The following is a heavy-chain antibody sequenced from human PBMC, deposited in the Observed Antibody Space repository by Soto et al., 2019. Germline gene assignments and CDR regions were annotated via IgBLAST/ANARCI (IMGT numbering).Heavy chain of an antibody. CDR2: ISYDGSNK. CDR1: GFTFSSYA. D-gene: IGHD3-3*01. CDR3: AREIGAHLEWFYYGMDV. J-gene: IGHJ6*02. Sequence: PGGSLRLSCAASGFTFSSYAMHWVRQAPGKGLEWVAVISYDGSNKYYADSVEGRFTISRDNSKNTLYLQMNSLRAEDTAVYYCAREIGAHLEWFYYGMDVWGQGTTVTVSS. V-gene: IGHV3-30-3*01.